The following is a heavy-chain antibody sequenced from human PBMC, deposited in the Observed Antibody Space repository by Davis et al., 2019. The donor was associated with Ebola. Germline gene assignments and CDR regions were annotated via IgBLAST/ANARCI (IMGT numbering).Heavy chain of an antibody. Sequence: SETLSLTCTVSGASISSSSYYWGWIRQPPGKGLEWIASIFYSGSTYYNPSLKSRVTMSLDTSKNQVSLKLSSVTAADTAVYYCARLPMGRPYYYYGMDVWGQGTTVTVSS. CDR3: ARLPMGRPYYYYGMDV. V-gene: IGHV4-39*01. J-gene: IGHJ6*02. CDR1: GASISSSSYY. CDR2: IFYSGST. D-gene: IGHD6-6*01.